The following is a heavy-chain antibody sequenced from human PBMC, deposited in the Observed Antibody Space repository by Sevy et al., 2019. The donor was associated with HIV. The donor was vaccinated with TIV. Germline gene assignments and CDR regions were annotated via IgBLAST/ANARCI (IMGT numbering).Heavy chain of an antibody. Sequence: ASLKVSCKASGGTFSSYAISWVRQAPGQGLEWMGGIIPIFGTANYAQKFQGRVTITADESTSTAYMELSSLRSEDTAVYYCARGAAGTPSYYYYYGMDVWGQGTTVTVSS. CDR2: IIPIFGTA. D-gene: IGHD1-7*01. V-gene: IGHV1-69*13. CDR3: ARGAAGTPSYYYYYGMDV. CDR1: GGTFSSYA. J-gene: IGHJ6*02.